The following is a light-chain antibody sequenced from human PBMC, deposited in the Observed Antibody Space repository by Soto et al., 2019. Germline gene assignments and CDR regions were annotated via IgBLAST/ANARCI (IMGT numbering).Light chain of an antibody. CDR2: GAS. Sequence: DIVMTESPDSLAVSLGERATIDRNSSQNILYSSNNKNYLAWYQQAPRLLICGASSRAPGIPDRFSGSGSGTDFTLTISRLEPEDFAVYYCQQFSSYPLTFGGGTKVDI. V-gene: IGKV4-1*01. CDR1: QNILYSSNNKNY. CDR3: QQFSSYPLT. J-gene: IGKJ4*01.